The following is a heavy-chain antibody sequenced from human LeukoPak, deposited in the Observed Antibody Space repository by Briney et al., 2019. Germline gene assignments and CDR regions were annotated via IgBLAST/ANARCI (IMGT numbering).Heavy chain of an antibody. CDR1: GGSISSGNYH. D-gene: IGHD3-10*01. CDR3: AKRSYSMVRGVIGGYYYYYYMDV. V-gene: IGHV4-39*07. J-gene: IGHJ6*03. Sequence: SETLSLTCTVSGGSISSGNYHWIWIRQPPGKGLEWIGEINHSGSTNYNPSLKSRVTISVDTSKNQFSLKLSSVTAADTAVYYCAKRSYSMVRGVIGGYYYYYYMDVWGKGTTVTISS. CDR2: INHSGST.